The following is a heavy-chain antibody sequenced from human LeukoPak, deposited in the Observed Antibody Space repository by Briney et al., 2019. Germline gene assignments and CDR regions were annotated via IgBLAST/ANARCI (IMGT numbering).Heavy chain of an antibody. CDR3: ARGIWFGELETDV. CDR1: GYIFTGYY. CDR2: INPNSGGT. V-gene: IGHV1-2*02. Sequence: PGASVNVSCKASGYIFTGYYMHWVRQAPGQGLEWMGWINPNSGGTNYAQKFQGSVTMTRDTSISTAYMELSRLRSDDTAVYYCARGIWFGELETDVWGKGTTVTISS. D-gene: IGHD3-10*01. J-gene: IGHJ6*04.